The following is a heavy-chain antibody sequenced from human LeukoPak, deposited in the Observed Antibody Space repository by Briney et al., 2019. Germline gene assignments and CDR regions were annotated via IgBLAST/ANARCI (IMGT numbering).Heavy chain of an antibody. CDR3: ARGGFYCGGDCYVDY. D-gene: IGHD2-21*02. J-gene: IGHJ4*02. V-gene: IGHV4-34*01. CDR1: GWPFSTYY. CDR2: INHSGST. Sequence: SETLSLTCAVYGWPFSTYYWSWIRQPPGKGLEWIGEINHSGSTNYNPSLKSRVTISVDTSKNQFSLKLSSVTAADTAVYYCARGGFYCGGDCYVDYWGQGTLVTVSS.